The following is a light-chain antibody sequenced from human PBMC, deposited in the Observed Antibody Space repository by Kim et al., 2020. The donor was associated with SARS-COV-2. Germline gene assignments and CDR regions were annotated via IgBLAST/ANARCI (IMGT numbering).Light chain of an antibody. Sequence: QSALTHPASVSGSPGQSITISCTGTSSDVGGYDYVSWYQHHPGKAPKLMIYDVSKRPSGVSNRFSGSKSGNTASLTISGLQAEDEADYFCSSCTTSSTYVFGTGTKVTVL. V-gene: IGLV2-14*03. CDR3: SSCTTSSTYV. CDR2: DVS. J-gene: IGLJ1*01. CDR1: SSDVGGYDY.